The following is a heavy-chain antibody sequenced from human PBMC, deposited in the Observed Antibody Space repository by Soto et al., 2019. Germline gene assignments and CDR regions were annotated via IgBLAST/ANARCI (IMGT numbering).Heavy chain of an antibody. Sequence: EVQLLESGGGLVQPGGSLRLSCAASGFTFSSYAMSWVRQAPGKGLEWVSAISGSGGSTYYADSVKGRFTISRDNSKNTLYLRRNSLRDDDTAVYYCATRLDYGDKGDDAFDIWGQGTMVTVSS. D-gene: IGHD4-17*01. V-gene: IGHV3-23*01. J-gene: IGHJ3*02. CDR1: GFTFSSYA. CDR3: ATRLDYGDKGDDAFDI. CDR2: ISGSGGST.